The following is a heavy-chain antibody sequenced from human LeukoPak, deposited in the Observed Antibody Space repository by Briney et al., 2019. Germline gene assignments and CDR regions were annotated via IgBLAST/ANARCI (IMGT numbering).Heavy chain of an antibody. Sequence: GASVKVSCKASGYTFTSYYMHWVRQAPGQGLEWMGGIIPIFGTANYAQKFQGRVTITADESTSTAYMELSSLRSEDTAVYYCASNSVGVLGYWGQGTLVTVSS. D-gene: IGHD1-26*01. J-gene: IGHJ4*02. V-gene: IGHV1-69*13. CDR3: ASNSVGVLGY. CDR1: GYTFTSYY. CDR2: IIPIFGTA.